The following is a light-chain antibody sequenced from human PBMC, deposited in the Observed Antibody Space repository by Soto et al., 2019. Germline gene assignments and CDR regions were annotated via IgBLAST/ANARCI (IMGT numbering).Light chain of an antibody. CDR1: QTISSW. V-gene: IGKV1-5*03. CDR2: KAS. Sequence: DIQMTQSPSTLSGSVGDRVTIPCRASQTISSWLAWYQQKPGQAPKLLIYKASTLKSGVPSRFSGSGSGTEFTLTISILQPDDFATYYCQHYNSYSEAFGQGTKVELK. J-gene: IGKJ1*01. CDR3: QHYNSYSEA.